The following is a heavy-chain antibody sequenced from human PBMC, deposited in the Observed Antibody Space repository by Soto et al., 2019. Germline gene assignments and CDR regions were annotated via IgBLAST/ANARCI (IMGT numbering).Heavy chain of an antibody. Sequence: SETLSLTCTVSGDSVNSGSYYWTWIRQAPGKGLEWLGYIYHIGTTRYNPSLKSRATISLDTSKSQFSLRLTSVTAADTAVYFCARESIVGATRFDPWGHGTRVTVSS. J-gene: IGHJ5*02. CDR2: IYHIGTT. D-gene: IGHD1-26*01. CDR3: ARESIVGATRFDP. V-gene: IGHV4-61*01. CDR1: GDSVNSGSYY.